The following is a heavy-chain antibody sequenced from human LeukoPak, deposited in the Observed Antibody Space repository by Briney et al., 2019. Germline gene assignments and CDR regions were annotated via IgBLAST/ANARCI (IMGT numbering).Heavy chain of an antibody. J-gene: IGHJ4*02. Sequence: PSETLSLTCTVSGGSISSSSYYWGWIRQPPGKGLEWIGSIYYSGSTYYNPSLKRRVTISVDTSKNQFSLKLSSVTAADTAVYYCARQGQYYGSGSYYNRYYFDYWGQGTLVTVSS. V-gene: IGHV4-39*01. CDR3: ARQGQYYGSGSYYNRYYFDY. CDR2: IYYSGST. D-gene: IGHD3-10*01. CDR1: GGSISSSSYY.